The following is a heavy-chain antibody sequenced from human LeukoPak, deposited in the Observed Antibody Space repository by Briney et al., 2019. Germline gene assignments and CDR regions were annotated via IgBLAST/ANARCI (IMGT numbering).Heavy chain of an antibody. J-gene: IGHJ4*02. Sequence: PGGSLRLSCAASGFTFSSYSMNWVRQAPGKGLEWVSYISSSSSTIYYADSVKGRFTISRDNAKNSLYLQMNSLRAEDTAVYYCAKDLHPRAPFSSATHWGQGTLVTVSS. V-gene: IGHV3-48*04. CDR3: AKDLHPRAPFSSATH. CDR1: GFTFSSYS. D-gene: IGHD6-25*01. CDR2: ISSSSSTI.